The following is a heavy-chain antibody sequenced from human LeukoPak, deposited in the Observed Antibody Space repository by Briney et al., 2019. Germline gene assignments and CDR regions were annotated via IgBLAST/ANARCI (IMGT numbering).Heavy chain of an antibody. CDR2: IYYSGST. V-gene: IGHV4-39*01. CDR3: ARPFVDGYNLNGMDV. D-gene: IGHD5-24*01. Sequence: SETLSLTCTVSGGSISSGGYYWSWIRQPPGKGLEWIGSIYYSGSTYYNPSLKSRVTISVDTSKNQFSLKLSSVTAADTAVYYCARPFVDGYNLNGMDVWGQGTTVTVSS. CDR1: GGSISSGGYY. J-gene: IGHJ6*02.